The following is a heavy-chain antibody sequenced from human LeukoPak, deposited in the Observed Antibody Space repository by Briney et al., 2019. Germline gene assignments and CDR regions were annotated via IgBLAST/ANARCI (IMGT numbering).Heavy chain of an antibody. D-gene: IGHD2-2*01. Sequence: GGSLRLSCAASGFTFSSYGMHWVRQAPGKGLEWVAFIRYDGSNKYYADSVKGRFTISRDNSKSTLYLQMNSLRAEDTAVYYCAKDPWNLGYCSSTSCYVRGRNYFGMDVWGQGTTVTVSS. V-gene: IGHV3-30*02. J-gene: IGHJ6*02. CDR2: IRYDGSNK. CDR1: GFTFSSYG. CDR3: AKDPWNLGYCSSTSCYVRGRNYFGMDV.